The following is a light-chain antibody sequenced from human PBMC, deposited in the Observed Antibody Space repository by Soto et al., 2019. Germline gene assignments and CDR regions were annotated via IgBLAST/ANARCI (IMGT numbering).Light chain of an antibody. V-gene: IGLV2-14*03. CDR3: SAYSSGATHVV. Sequence: QSALTQPASVSGSPGQSITISCTGTSSDIGGLYNYVSWYQQHPGKAPKLLIYDVNDRPSGVSDRFSGSKSGNTASLTISGLQAEDEADYFCSAYSSGATHVVFGGGTK. J-gene: IGLJ2*01. CDR1: SSDIGGLYNY. CDR2: DVN.